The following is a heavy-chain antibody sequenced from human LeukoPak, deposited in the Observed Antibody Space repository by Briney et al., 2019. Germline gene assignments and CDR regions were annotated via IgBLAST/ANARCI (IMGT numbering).Heavy chain of an antibody. J-gene: IGHJ4*02. CDR2: ISWNSGSI. CDR3: ARDNPTYYDFWSGYYLDY. CDR1: GFTFDDYA. D-gene: IGHD3-3*01. V-gene: IGHV3-9*01. Sequence: GRSLRLSCAASGFTFDDYAMHWVRQAPGKGLEWVSGISWNSGSIGYADSVKGRFTISRDNAKNSLYLQMNSLRAEDTAVYYCARDNPTYYDFWSGYYLDYWGQGTLVTVSS.